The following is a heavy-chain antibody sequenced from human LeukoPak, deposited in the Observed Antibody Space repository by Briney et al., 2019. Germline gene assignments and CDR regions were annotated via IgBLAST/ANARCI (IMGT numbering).Heavy chain of an antibody. CDR1: GFTFSSYW. V-gene: IGHV3-7*04. CDR2: IQENGGEK. CDR3: ARDRRYGSGNYFHYWYFDL. J-gene: IGHJ2*01. Sequence: GGSLRLSCAASGFTFSSYWMSWVRQAPGKGLEWVADIQENGGEKYYIDSVKGRFTISRDNAKNSLYLQMNSLRVEDTAVYYCARDRRYGSGNYFHYWYFDLWGRGTQVTVSP. D-gene: IGHD3-10*01.